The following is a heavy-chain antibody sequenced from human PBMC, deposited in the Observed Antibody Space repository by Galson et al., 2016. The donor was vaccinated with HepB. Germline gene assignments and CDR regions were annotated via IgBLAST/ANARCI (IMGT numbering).Heavy chain of an antibody. J-gene: IGHJ5*02. Sequence: SVKVSCKASGYTFTNYAINWVRQAPGQGLEWMGWINTNTGNPTYAQGFTGRFVFSLDTSVSTAYLQISSLKAEDTAVYHCARATEIPGTYWFDPWGQGTLVTVSS. CDR3: ARATEIPGTYWFDP. CDR2: INTNTGNP. V-gene: IGHV7-4-1*02. D-gene: IGHD1-20*01. CDR1: GYTFTNYA.